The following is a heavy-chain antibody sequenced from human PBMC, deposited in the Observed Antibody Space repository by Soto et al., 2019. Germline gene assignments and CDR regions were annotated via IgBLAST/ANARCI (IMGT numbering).Heavy chain of an antibody. J-gene: IGHJ3*02. CDR2: IYTSGST. CDR3: ARDRAQLDAFDI. Sequence: PSETLSLTCTVSAGSISSYYWTWIRQPAGKGLEWIGRIYTSGSTNYNPSLKSRVTMSVDTSKNQFSLKLSSVTAADTAVYYCARDRAQLDAFDIWGQGTMVTVSS. CDR1: AGSISSYY. V-gene: IGHV4-4*07. D-gene: IGHD5-18*01.